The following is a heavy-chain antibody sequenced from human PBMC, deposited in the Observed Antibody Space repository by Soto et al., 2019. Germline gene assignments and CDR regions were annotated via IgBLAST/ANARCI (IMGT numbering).Heavy chain of an antibody. D-gene: IGHD3-10*01. CDR1: GFSFSTSEVG. V-gene: IGHV2-5*02. CDR3: TRGGWTTYYSPFFDY. Sequence: QITLKESGPTLVKPTQTLTLTCTFSGFSFSTSEVGVGWIRQPPGKALEWLALIYWDDYKRYRPSLKSRLTITKDTSKNQVVLTMTSMDPVDTATYYCTRGGWTTYYSPFFDYWGQGTLVTVAS. CDR2: IYWDDYK. J-gene: IGHJ4*02.